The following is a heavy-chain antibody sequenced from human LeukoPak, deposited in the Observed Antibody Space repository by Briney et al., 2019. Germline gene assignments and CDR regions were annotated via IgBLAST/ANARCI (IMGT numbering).Heavy chain of an antibody. V-gene: IGHV3-13*01. Sequence: PGGSLRLSCAASGFTFSSYDMHWVRQATGKGLEWVSAIGTAGDTYYPGSVKGRFTISRENAKNSLYLQMNSLRAGDTAVYYCARDSPGGASGAAGNYFDYWGQGTLVTVSS. D-gene: IGHD6-13*01. CDR2: IGTAGDT. J-gene: IGHJ4*02. CDR3: ARDSPGGASGAAGNYFDY. CDR1: GFTFSSYD.